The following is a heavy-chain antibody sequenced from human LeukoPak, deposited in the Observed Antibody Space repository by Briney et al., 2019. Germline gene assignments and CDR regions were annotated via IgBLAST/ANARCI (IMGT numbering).Heavy chain of an antibody. D-gene: IGHD6-19*01. CDR2: ISGSGGST. J-gene: IGHJ1*01. CDR3: AKGQQWLATEYFQH. CDR1: GFTISSYA. Sequence: PGGTLRLSCAASGFTISSYAMSWVRQAPGKGLEWVSAISGSGGSTYYADSVKGRFTISRDNSKNTLYLQMNSLRAEDTAVYYCAKGQQWLATEYFQHWGQGTLVTVSS. V-gene: IGHV3-23*01.